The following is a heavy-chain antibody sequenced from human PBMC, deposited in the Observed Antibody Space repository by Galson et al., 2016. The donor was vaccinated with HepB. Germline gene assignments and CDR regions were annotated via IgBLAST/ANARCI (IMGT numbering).Heavy chain of an antibody. CDR3: AKTEYLDNSYFDS. D-gene: IGHD3-22*01. J-gene: IGHJ4*02. CDR2: INWNSGTE. CDR1: GFKFRDYA. V-gene: IGHV3-9*01. Sequence: SLRLSCAASGFKFRDYAMHWVRQAPGKGLEWVSGINWNSGTEAYAESVKGRFTISRDNAEKSLYLQMNSLRLEDTALYYCAKTEYLDNSYFDSWGQGTLVTVSS.